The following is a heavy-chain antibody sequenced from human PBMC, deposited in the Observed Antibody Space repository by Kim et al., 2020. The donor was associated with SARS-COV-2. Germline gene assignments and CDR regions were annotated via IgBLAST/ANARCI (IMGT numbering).Heavy chain of an antibody. J-gene: IGHJ4*02. V-gene: IGHV3-23*01. CDR3: AKDRQYLWFGEV. CDR1: GFNFSSSA. D-gene: IGHD3-10*01. CDR2: ISPRGANK. Sequence: GGSLRLSCAASGFNFSSSALSWVRHAPGAGQEWVSGISPRGANKDYADSVKGRFTISRDNSRNMLFLQMNSLRAEDTAVYYCAKDRQYLWFGEVWGQGT.